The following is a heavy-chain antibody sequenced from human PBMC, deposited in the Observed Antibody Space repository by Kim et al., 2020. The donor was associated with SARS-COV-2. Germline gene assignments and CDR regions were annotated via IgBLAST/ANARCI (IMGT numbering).Heavy chain of an antibody. J-gene: IGHJ6*02. Sequence: GRFNISRDNSKNTLYLQMNSLRAEDTAVYYCARDTWELLPNYYYYGMDVWGQGTTVTVSS. CDR3: ARDTWELLPNYYYYGMDV. D-gene: IGHD1-26*01. V-gene: IGHV3-30*01.